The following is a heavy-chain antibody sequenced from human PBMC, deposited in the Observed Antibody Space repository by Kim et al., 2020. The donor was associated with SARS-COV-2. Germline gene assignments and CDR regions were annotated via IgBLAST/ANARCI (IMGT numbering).Heavy chain of an antibody. CDR1: GFTFSSYA. V-gene: IGHV3-23*01. CDR2: ISGSGGST. CDR3: AKAYYGGKGYGMDV. J-gene: IGHJ6*02. D-gene: IGHD4-17*01. Sequence: GGSLRLSCAASGFTFSSYAMSWVRQAPGKGLEWVSAISGSGGSTYYADSVKGRFTISRDNSKNTLYLQMNSLRAEDTAVYYCAKAYYGGKGYGMDVWGQGTTVTVSS.